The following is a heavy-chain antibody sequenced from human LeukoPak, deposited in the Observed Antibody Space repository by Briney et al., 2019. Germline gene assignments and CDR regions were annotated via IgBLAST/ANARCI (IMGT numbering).Heavy chain of an antibody. CDR1: GFTFSSYA. J-gene: IGHJ4*02. CDR2: ISGSGGST. D-gene: IGHD3-10*01. V-gene: IGHV3-23*01. CDR3: AKDRLLWFGECFDY. Sequence: GGSLRLSCAASGFTFSSYAMSWVRQAPGKGLEWVSAISGSGGSTYYADSVKGRFTISRDNSRNTLYLQMNSLRAEDTAVYYCAKDRLLWFGECFDYWGQGTLVTVSS.